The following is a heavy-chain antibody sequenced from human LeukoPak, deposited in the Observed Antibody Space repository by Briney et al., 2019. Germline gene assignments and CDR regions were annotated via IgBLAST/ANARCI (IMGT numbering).Heavy chain of an antibody. J-gene: IGHJ6*03. CDR3: ARGLRITMVRAYYYYYMDV. CDR2: INPSGGST. D-gene: IGHD3-10*01. Sequence: ASVKVSCKASGYTFTSYYMHWVRQAPGQGLEWMGIINPSGGSTSYAQKFQGRVTMTRDTSTSTVYVELSSLRSEDTAVYYCARGLRITMVRAYYYYYMDVWGKGTTVTVSS. V-gene: IGHV1-46*01. CDR1: GYTFTSYY.